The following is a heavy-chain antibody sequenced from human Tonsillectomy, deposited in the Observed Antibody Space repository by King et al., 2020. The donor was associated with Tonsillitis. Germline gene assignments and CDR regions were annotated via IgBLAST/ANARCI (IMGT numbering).Heavy chain of an antibody. J-gene: IGHJ6*03. CDR2: ISYSGNT. V-gene: IGHV4-31*03. D-gene: IGHD4-17*01. Sequence: PLQESGPGLVKPSQTLSLTCTVSGGSISSAGYYWSWIRQSPGKGLEWIGYISYSGNTFYAPSLKSRLTISVDTSKNQFSLKLSSVTAADTSVYYCASTAPPYYYYYMDVWGKGTTVTVSS. CDR1: GGSISSAGYY. CDR3: ASTAPPYYYYYMDV.